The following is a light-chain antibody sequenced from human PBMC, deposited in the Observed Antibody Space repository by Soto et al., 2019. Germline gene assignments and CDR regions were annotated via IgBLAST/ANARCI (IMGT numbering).Light chain of an antibody. J-gene: IGLJ1*01. CDR3: QTWGTGIHYV. CDR2: LNSDGSH. V-gene: IGLV4-69*01. Sequence: QLVLTQSPSASASLGASVELTCTLSSGHSSYAIAWHQQQPEKGPRYLMKLNSDGSHSKGDGIPDRFSGSSSGAERYLTISSLQSEDEADYSCQTWGTGIHYVFGTGTKLTVL. CDR1: SGHSSYA.